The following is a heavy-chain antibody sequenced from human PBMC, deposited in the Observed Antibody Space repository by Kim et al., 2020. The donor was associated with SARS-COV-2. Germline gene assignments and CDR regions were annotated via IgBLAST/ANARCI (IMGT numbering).Heavy chain of an antibody. Sequence: GGSLRLSCAASGFTFDSYGMHWVRQAPGKGLEWVAVISYDGSKKYHVDSVKGRFTISRDNSKNTLYLQMSSLGPEDTAVYYCAKARVVVVTAMGFDSWGQGTLVTVSS. CDR3: AKARVVVVTAMGFDS. CDR1: GFTFDSYG. D-gene: IGHD2-21*02. J-gene: IGHJ4*02. CDR2: ISYDGSKK. V-gene: IGHV3-30*18.